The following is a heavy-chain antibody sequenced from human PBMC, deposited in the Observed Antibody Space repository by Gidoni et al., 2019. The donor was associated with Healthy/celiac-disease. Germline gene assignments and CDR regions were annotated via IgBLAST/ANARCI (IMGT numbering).Heavy chain of an antibody. CDR1: GFTFRSYA. J-gene: IGHJ6*02. V-gene: IGHV3-30-3*01. CDR2: ISYDGSNK. Sequence: QVQLVESGGGVVQPGRSLSLSCAASGFTFRSYAMHWVRQAPGKGLEWVAVISYDGSNKYYADSVKGRFTISRDNSKNTLYLQMNSLRAEDTALYYCARDWGPAAVARNYYYYGMDVWGQGTTVTVSS. CDR3: ARDWGPAAVARNYYYYGMDV. D-gene: IGHD6-19*01.